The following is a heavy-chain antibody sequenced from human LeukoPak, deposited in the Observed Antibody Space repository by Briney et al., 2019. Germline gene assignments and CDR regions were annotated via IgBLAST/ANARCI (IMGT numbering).Heavy chain of an antibody. CDR3: ARVSRILEWLLFGY. D-gene: IGHD3-3*01. V-gene: IGHV1-2*02. Sequence: EASVKVSCKASGYTFTGYYMHWVRQAPGQGLEWMGWINPNSGGTNYAQKFQGRVTMTRDTSISTAYMELGRLRSDDTAVYYCARVSRILEWLLFGYWGQGTLVTVSS. CDR1: GYTFTGYY. J-gene: IGHJ4*02. CDR2: INPNSGGT.